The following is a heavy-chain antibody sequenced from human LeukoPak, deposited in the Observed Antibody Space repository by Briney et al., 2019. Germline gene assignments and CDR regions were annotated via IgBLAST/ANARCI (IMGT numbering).Heavy chain of an antibody. Sequence: SETLSLTCTVSGGSISSGGYYWSWIRQHPGKGLEWIGYIYYSGSTYYNPSLKSRVTISVDTSKNQFSLKLSSVTAADTAAYYCARAGIYDSSGYSYRFFDYWGQGTLVTVSS. CDR1: GGSISSGGYY. CDR3: ARAGIYDSSGYSYRFFDY. J-gene: IGHJ4*02. CDR2: IYYSGST. V-gene: IGHV4-31*03. D-gene: IGHD3-22*01.